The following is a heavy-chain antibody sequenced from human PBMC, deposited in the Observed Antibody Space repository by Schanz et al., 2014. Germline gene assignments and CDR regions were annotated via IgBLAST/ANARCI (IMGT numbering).Heavy chain of an antibody. CDR1: GFTFSSYG. V-gene: IGHV3-48*01. Sequence: EVQLLESGGGLVQPGGSLRISCAASGFTFSSYGMNWVRQAPEKGLEWVSYISSSSGTIYYADSVKGRFTISRDNSNNTVYLQMNTLRAEDTAVYDCAREDCSATSCYFRYWGQGTLVTVSS. J-gene: IGHJ4*02. D-gene: IGHD2-21*01. CDR3: AREDCSATSCYFRY. CDR2: ISSSSGTI.